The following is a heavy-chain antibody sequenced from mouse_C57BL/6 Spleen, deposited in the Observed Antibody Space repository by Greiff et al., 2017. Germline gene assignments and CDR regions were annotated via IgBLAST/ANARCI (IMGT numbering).Heavy chain of an antibody. CDR2: IPPNSGST. V-gene: IGHV1-64*01. CDR3: AREETGAWFAY. J-gene: IGHJ3*01. D-gene: IGHD4-1*01. CDR1: GYTFTSYW. Sequence: QVQLQQPGAELVKPGASVKLSCKASGYTFTSYWMHWVKQRPGQGLEWIGMIPPNSGSTNYNEKFKSKATLTVDKSSSTAYMQLSSLTSEDSAVYYWAREETGAWFAYWGQGTLVTVSA.